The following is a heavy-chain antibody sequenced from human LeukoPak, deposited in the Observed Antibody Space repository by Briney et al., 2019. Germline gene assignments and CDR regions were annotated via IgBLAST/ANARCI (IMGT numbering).Heavy chain of an antibody. D-gene: IGHD2-2*01. CDR1: GYTFTGCY. Sequence: ASVKVSCKASGYTFTGCYMHWVRQAPGQGLEWMGWINPNSGGTNYAQKFQGRVTMTRDTSISTAYMELSRLRSDDTAVYYCARGGDIVVVPAAAPTYYYYGMDVWGQGTTVTVSS. CDR3: ARGGDIVVVPAAAPTYYYYGMDV. J-gene: IGHJ6*02. CDR2: INPNSGGT. V-gene: IGHV1-2*02.